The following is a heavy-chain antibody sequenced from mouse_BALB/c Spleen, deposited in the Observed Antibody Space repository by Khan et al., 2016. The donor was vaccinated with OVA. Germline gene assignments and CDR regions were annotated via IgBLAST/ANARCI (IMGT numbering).Heavy chain of an antibody. D-gene: IGHD2-14*01. J-gene: IGHJ3*01. CDR1: GDSITSGY. CDR3: ASSSYRYAFAY. Sequence: EVQLQESGPSLVKPSQTLSLTCSVTGDSITSGYWSWIRKFPGNKLEYMGYMIYTGYTDYNPSLKSRLAITRHTSKNQYYLQLNSLTTEDTATYYCASSSYRYAFAYWGQGTLLTVSA. CDR2: MIYTGYT. V-gene: IGHV3-8*02.